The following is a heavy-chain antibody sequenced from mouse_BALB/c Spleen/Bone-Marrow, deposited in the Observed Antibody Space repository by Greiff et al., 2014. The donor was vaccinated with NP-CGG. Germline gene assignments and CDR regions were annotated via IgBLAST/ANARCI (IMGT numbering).Heavy chain of an antibody. CDR3: ARGDGFAWFAY. D-gene: IGHD3-3*01. CDR1: GYTFTSYW. Sequence: VQLQQSGAELVKPGASVKLSCKASGYTFTSYWMHWVKQRPGQGLEWIGEINPSNGRTNYNEKFKSKATLTVDKPSSTAYMQLSSLTSEDSAVYYCARGDGFAWFAYWGQGTLVTVSA. V-gene: IGHV1S81*02. CDR2: INPSNGRT. J-gene: IGHJ3*01.